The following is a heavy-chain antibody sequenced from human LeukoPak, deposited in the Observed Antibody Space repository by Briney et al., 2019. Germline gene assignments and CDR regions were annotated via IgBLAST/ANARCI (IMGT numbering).Heavy chain of an antibody. D-gene: IGHD1-26*01. V-gene: IGHV3-23*01. CDR1: GFTFSSYS. CDR2: IGGSGSST. J-gene: IGHJ4*02. CDR3: AKIAVAGYSRSYNYFDY. Sequence: LGGSLRLSCAASGFTFSSYSMNWVRQAPGKGLEWVSTIGGSGSSTYYADSVKGRFTISRDNSKNTLYLQTSSLRAEDTAAYYCAKIAVAGYSRSYNYFDYWGQGILVTVSS.